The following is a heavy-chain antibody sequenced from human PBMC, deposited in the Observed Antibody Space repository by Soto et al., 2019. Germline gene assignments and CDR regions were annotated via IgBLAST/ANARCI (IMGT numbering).Heavy chain of an antibody. V-gene: IGHV3-23*01. J-gene: IGHJ2*01. CDR3: LFVQAEDGIRDVRSVSEFLLNRSSDL. D-gene: IGHD3-10*02. CDR2: ISGSGGST. Sequence: KRLEWVSAISGSGGSTSYEDSVKGRFTISGDNYKNTLYLQMNSLRDEDTAVYYCLFVQAEDGIRDVRSVSEFLLNRSSDL.